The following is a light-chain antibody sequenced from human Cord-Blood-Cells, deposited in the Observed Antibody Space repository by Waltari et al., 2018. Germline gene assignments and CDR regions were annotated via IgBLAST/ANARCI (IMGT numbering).Light chain of an antibody. CDR2: AAS. Sequence: DIPMTQSPSSLSASVGDRVPITCRASQSISSYLNWYQQKPGKAPKLLIYAASSLQSGVPSRFSGSGSGTDFTLTISSLQPEDFATYYCQQSYSTPPWTFGQGTKVEIK. V-gene: IGKV1-39*01. CDR3: QQSYSTPPWT. CDR1: QSISSY. J-gene: IGKJ1*01.